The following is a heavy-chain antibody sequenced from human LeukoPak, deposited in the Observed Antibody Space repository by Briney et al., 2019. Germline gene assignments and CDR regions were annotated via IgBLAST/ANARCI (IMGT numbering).Heavy chain of an antibody. V-gene: IGHV3-21*01. CDR2: ITSSSSYI. Sequence: GGSLRLSCAASGFTFSSYSMSWVREAPGKGLEGVSSITSSSSYIYYADSVEGRFTISRDNAKNSLYLQMNSLRAEDTAVYYCARVSGAAGTNLYWPPDYWGQGTLVTVSS. J-gene: IGHJ4*02. CDR3: ARVSGAAGTNLYWPPDY. CDR1: GFTFSSYS. D-gene: IGHD6-13*01.